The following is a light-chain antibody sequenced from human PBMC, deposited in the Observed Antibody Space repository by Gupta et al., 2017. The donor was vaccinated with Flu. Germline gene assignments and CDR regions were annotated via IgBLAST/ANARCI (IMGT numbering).Light chain of an antibody. CDR3: QQRSNWPRT. CDR2: DAS. V-gene: IGKV3-11*01. J-gene: IGKJ1*01. Sequence: ETVLTQSPATLSLSPGERATLSCRASQSVSSYLAWYQQKPGQAPRLLFYDASNRATGIPARFSGSGSGTDFTLTISSLEPEDFAVYYCQQRSNWPRTFGQGTKVEIK. CDR1: QSVSSY.